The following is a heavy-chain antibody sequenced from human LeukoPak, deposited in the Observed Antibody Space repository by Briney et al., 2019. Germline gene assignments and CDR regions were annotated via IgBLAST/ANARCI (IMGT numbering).Heavy chain of an antibody. V-gene: IGHV5-51*01. CDR1: GYSFTSYW. CDR2: IYPGDSAT. D-gene: IGHD3-3*01. J-gene: IGHJ4*02. Sequence: PGESLNISCKASGYSFTSYWIGWVRQMPGKGLEWMGIIYPGDSATSSSPSFQGHATISANNIITTPFLQSSLLKAHDTAHYYCASFWSGSAGWGQGTLVTVSS. CDR3: ASFWSGSAG.